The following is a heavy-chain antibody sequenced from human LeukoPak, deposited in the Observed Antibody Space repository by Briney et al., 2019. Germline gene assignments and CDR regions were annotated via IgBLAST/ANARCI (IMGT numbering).Heavy chain of an antibody. V-gene: IGHV3-11*01. CDR1: GFTFSDYY. Sequence: PGGSLRLSCAASGFTFSDYYMSWICQAPGKGLEWVSYISSSGSTIYYADSVKGRFTISRDNAKNSLYLQMNSLRAEDTAVYYCARAMTRYYGGNPLDYWGQGTLVTVSS. CDR2: ISSSGSTI. D-gene: IGHD4-23*01. J-gene: IGHJ4*02. CDR3: ARAMTRYYGGNPLDY.